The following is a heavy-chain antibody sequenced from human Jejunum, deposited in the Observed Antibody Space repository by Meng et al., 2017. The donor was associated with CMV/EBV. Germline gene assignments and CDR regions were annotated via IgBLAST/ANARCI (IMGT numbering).Heavy chain of an antibody. Sequence: SLNTNRVGVAWIRQPPGQALEWLAHIYWNDDKRYSPFLKGRLSITKDTSKNQVVLTMTNMDPVDTATYYCARLEMVLVPPSILIDSWGQGTLVTVSS. D-gene: IGHD5-24*01. V-gene: IGHV2-5*01. J-gene: IGHJ4*02. CDR1: SLNTNRVG. CDR2: IYWNDDK. CDR3: ARLEMVLVPPSILIDS.